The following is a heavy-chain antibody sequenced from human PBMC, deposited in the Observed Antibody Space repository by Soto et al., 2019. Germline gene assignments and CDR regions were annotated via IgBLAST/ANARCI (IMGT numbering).Heavy chain of an antibody. CDR1: GASIASDHW. Sequence: SETLSLTCAVSGASIASDHWWTWIRQPPGKGLEWIAEVRHTGSTEYSPSLRSRVTISVDKSKNQISLKVSSVTAADTAVYYCTRRPYRSTSGGIDYRGHTTLVIVSS. CDR2: VRHTGST. J-gene: IGHJ4*01. D-gene: IGHD2-15*01. CDR3: TRRPYRSTSGGIDY. V-gene: IGHV4-4*02.